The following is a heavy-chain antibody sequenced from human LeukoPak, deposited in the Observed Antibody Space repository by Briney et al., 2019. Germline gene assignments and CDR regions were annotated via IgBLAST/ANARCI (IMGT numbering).Heavy chain of an antibody. J-gene: IGHJ4*02. V-gene: IGHV3-21*01. CDR2: ISSSSSYI. D-gene: IGHD4-17*01. Sequence: PGGSLRLSCAASGFTFSSYAMSWVRQAPGKGLEWVSSISSSSSYIYYADSVKGRFTISRDNAKNSLYLQMNSLRAEDTAVYYCARERDGDYDYWGQGTLVTVSS. CDR3: ARERDGDYDY. CDR1: GFTFSSYA.